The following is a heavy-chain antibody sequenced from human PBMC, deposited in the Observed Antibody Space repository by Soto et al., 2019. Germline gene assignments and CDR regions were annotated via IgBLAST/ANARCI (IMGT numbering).Heavy chain of an antibody. CDR3: ASRAWDYYYGMDV. Sequence: SSETLSLTCAVSGGSISSSNWWSWVRQPPGKGLEWIGEIYHSGSTNYNPSLKSRVTISVDKSKNQFSLKLSSVTAADTAVYYCASRAWDYYYGMDVWGQGTTVTVSS. J-gene: IGHJ6*02. V-gene: IGHV4-4*02. CDR2: IYHSGST. CDR1: GGSISSSNW.